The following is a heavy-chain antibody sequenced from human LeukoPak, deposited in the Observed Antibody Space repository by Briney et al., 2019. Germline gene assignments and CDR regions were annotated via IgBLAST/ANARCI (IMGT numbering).Heavy chain of an antibody. J-gene: IGHJ5*02. CDR3: AKGAWDCSSTSCYFNWFDP. V-gene: IGHV3-23*01. CDR1: GFTLSSYA. CDR2: MSSSGGST. Sequence: GHSLRLSCAASGFTLSSYAMSSVREAPGQGLESVSAMSSSGGSTYYADSVKGRFTISRDNSKNTLYLQMDSLRAEDTAVYYCAKGAWDCSSTSCYFNWFDPWGQGTLVTVSS. D-gene: IGHD2-2*01.